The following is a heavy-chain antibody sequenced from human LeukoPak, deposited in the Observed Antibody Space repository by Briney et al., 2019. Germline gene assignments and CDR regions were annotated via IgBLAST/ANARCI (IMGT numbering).Heavy chain of an antibody. CDR1: GCTFTSYD. CDR2: INPNSGNT. V-gene: IGHV1-8*01. CDR3: ARGTMYYDFWSGYYAPHDAFDI. D-gene: IGHD3-3*01. Sequence: AAVEVSFKASGCTFTSYDIKWVRPATGQGLGGMWWINPNSGNTGYAQKFQGRVTMTRNTSISTAYMELSSLRSEDTAVYYCARGTMYYDFWSGYYAPHDAFDIWGQGTMVTVSS. J-gene: IGHJ3*02.